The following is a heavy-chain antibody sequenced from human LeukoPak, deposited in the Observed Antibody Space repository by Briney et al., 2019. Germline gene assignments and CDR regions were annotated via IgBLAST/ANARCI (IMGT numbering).Heavy chain of an antibody. J-gene: IGHJ4*02. Sequence: GGSLRLSCAASGFTFSSYWMSWVRQAPGKGLEWVANIKQDGSEKYYVDSVKGRFTISRDNAKNSLYLQMNSLRAEDTAVYYCAREGTVTTEYYFDYWGQGTLVTVSS. D-gene: IGHD4-17*01. CDR3: AREGTVTTEYYFDY. CDR2: IKQDGSEK. CDR1: GFTFSSYW. V-gene: IGHV3-7*03.